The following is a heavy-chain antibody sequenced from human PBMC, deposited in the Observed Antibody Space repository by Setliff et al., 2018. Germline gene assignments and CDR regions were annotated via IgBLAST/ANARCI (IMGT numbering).Heavy chain of an antibody. CDR1: GYTFTSYG. CDR2: ISAYNGNT. CDR3: VKDRGRAMVINLDY. J-gene: IGHJ4*02. V-gene: IGHV1-18*01. Sequence: ASVKVSCKASGYTFTSYGISWVRQAPGQGLEWMGWISAYNGNTSYAQKFQGRVTMTRDTSTSTVYMELSSLRSEDTALYYCVKDRGRAMVINLDYWGQGTLVTVSS. D-gene: IGHD5-18*01.